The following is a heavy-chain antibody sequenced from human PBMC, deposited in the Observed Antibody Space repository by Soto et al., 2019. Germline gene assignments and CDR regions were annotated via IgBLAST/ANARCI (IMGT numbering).Heavy chain of an antibody. V-gene: IGHV1-3*01. CDR2: INAGNGNT. J-gene: IGHJ4*02. D-gene: IGHD1-26*01. CDR3: ARVGATMAYFDY. Sequence: ASVEVSCKXSGYTFTSYAMHWVRQAPGQRLEWMGWINAGNGNTKYSQKFQGRVTITKDTSASTAYMELSSLRSEDTAVYYCARVGATMAYFDYWGQGTLVTVSS. CDR1: GYTFTSYA.